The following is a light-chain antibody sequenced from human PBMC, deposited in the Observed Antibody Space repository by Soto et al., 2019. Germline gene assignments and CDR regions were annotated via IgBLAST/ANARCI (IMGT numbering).Light chain of an antibody. CDR3: QQSFSTLWT. V-gene: IGKV1-39*01. J-gene: IGKJ1*01. Sequence: DIRMTQSPSSLSASVGDTVTITCRASQNINNYLNWYQQKPGKAPKLLIYAASSLQSGVPSRFSGSGSGTDFTLTISSLQPEDFATYYCQQSFSTLWTFGQGTKVDIK. CDR1: QNINNY. CDR2: AAS.